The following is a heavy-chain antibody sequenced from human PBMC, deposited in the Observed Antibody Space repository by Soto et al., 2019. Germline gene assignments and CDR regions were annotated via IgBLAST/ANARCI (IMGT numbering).Heavy chain of an antibody. J-gene: IGHJ4*02. CDR2: IYWDDDK. Sequence: QITLKESGPPRVKPTQTLALTCTFSGFSLTTSGVGVGWIRQPPGKALEWLAFIYWDDDKRYSPSLKSRLASTKDTSKNQVVLTMTHMDPVDTASSYCAHRAGLPGNWDGGYFDYWGLGTLVTVSS. V-gene: IGHV2-5*02. D-gene: IGHD1-1*01. CDR1: GFSLTTSGVG. CDR3: AHRAGLPGNWDGGYFDY.